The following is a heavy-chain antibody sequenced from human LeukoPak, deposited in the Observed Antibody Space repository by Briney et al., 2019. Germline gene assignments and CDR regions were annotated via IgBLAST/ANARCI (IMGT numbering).Heavy chain of an antibody. CDR3: ARSMYGDYQTGYYFDY. V-gene: IGHV4-39*07. D-gene: IGHD4-17*01. J-gene: IGHJ4*02. CDR1: GGSISSSSYY. CDR2: IYYSGST. Sequence: SETLSLTCTVSGGSISSSSYYWGWIRQPPGKGLEWIGSIYYSGSTYYNPSLKSRVTISVDTSKNQFSLKLSSVTAADTAVYYCARSMYGDYQTGYYFDYWGQGTLVTVSS.